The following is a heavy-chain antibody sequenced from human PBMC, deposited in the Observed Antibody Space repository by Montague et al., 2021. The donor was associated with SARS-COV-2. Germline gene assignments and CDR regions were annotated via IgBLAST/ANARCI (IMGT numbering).Heavy chain of an antibody. D-gene: IGHD4-17*01. J-gene: IGHJ4*01. CDR2: LYNAGGT. CDR1: GGFISSSSYW. CDR3: ARHSYIDYGEIAYFDS. V-gene: IGHV4-39*01. Sequence: SETLSLTCTVSGGFISSSSYWWGWVRQPPGKGLDWIGSLYNAGGTYGNPSLKSRVTISVDTSKNQFSLNVTSVTAADTAIYYCARHSYIDYGEIAYFDSWGHGILVTVSS.